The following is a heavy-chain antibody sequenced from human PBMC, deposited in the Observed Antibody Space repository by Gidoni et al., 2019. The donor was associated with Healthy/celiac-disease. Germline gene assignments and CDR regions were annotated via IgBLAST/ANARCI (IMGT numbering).Heavy chain of an antibody. CDR2: IYYSGST. CDR3: ARRGYSSGWYVYYFDY. D-gene: IGHD6-19*01. Sequence: QLQLQESGPGLVKPSETLSLTCPVSGGSISSSSYYWGWIRQPPGKGLEWIGSIYYSGSTYYNPSLKSRVTISVDTSKNQFSLKLSSVTAADTAVYYCARRGYSSGWYVYYFDYWGQGTLVTVSS. CDR1: GGSISSSSYY. V-gene: IGHV4-39*01. J-gene: IGHJ4*02.